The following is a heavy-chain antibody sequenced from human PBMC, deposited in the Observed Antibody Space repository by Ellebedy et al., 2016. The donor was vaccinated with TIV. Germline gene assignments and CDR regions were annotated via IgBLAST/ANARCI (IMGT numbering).Heavy chain of an antibody. J-gene: IGHJ4*02. Sequence: MPSETLSLTCAVSGYSISSGHYWAWIRQPPGRGLEWISTVSHSGSTYYNPSLKSRVTISADTSRNHFSLTLTAVTAADTAVYYCATEVGVTYLTLDYWGRGALVTVSS. CDR1: GYSISSGHY. D-gene: IGHD1-26*01. CDR3: ATEVGVTYLTLDY. CDR2: VSHSGST. V-gene: IGHV4-38-2*01.